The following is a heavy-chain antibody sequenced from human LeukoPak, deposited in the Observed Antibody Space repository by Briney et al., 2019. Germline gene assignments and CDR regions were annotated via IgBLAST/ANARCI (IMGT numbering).Heavy chain of an antibody. CDR2: ISTSGSTI. CDR3: ARTCCLYTFEI. Sequence: PGGSLRLSCAASGFTFSTYEMNWVRQAPGRGLEWVSYISTSGSTIYYADSVKGRFTISRDNAKNSLFLQMNSLRAEDTAVYYCARTCCLYTFEIWGQGTMVTVSS. J-gene: IGHJ3*02. CDR1: GFTFSTYE. D-gene: IGHD2-2*02. V-gene: IGHV3-48*03.